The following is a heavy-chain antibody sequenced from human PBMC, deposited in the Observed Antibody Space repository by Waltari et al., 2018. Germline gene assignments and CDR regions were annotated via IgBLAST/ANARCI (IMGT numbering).Heavy chain of an antibody. CDR3: TSLSSIAARPADY. CDR1: GGSISSSSYY. D-gene: IGHD6-6*01. V-gene: IGHV4-39*07. Sequence: QLQLQESGPGLVKPSETLSLTCTVSGGSISSSSYYWGWIRQPPGKGLEWIGSIYYSGSTYYNPSLKSRVTISVDTSKNQFSLKLSSVTAADTAVYYCTSLSSIAARPADYWGQGTLVTVSS. J-gene: IGHJ4*02. CDR2: IYYSGST.